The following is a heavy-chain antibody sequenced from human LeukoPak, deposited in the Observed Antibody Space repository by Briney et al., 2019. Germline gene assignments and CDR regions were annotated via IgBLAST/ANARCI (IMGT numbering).Heavy chain of an antibody. V-gene: IGHV4-61*02. J-gene: IGHJ3*02. CDR1: GGSISSDGYY. CDR3: ARDLPIAARPNAFDI. CDR2: FYTSGST. D-gene: IGHD6-6*01. Sequence: SETLSLTCTVSGGSISSDGYYWSWIRQPAGKGLEWTGRFYTSGSTNYNPSLKSRVTMSVDTSKNQFSLNLNSVTAANTAVYYCARDLPIAARPNAFDIWGQGTVVTVSS.